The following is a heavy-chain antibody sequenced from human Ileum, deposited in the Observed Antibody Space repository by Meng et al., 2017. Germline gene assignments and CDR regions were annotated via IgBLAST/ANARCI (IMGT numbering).Heavy chain of an antibody. CDR3: ARVDFRGDSRDSCGLSH. V-gene: IGHV4-34*01. CDR2: ISHYGNT. D-gene: IGHD3-22*01. Sequence: QVQLDQWVAGPLKPSELPSLPWAVLCESLNGPWWSWISQSPGKGLEWIGEISHYGNTNYNPSLKSRVMISLDTSRDQFSLRLTSVTAADAAVYYCARVDFRGDSRDSCGLSHWGQGTLVTVSS. J-gene: IGHJ1*01. CDR1: CESLNGPW.